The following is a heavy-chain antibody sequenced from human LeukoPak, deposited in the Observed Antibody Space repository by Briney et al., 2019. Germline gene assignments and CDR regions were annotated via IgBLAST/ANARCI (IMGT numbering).Heavy chain of an antibody. D-gene: IGHD3-3*01. CDR3: AKLVLRFLEWLSLDV. J-gene: IGHJ6*04. V-gene: IGHV3-30*02. CDR1: GFTFSSYG. CDR2: IRYDGSNK. Sequence: GGSLRLSCAASGFTFSSYGIHWVRQAPGKGLEWVAFIRYDGSNKYYTDSVKGRFTISRDNSKNTLYLQMNSLRSEDTAVYYCAKLVLRFLEWLSLDVWGKGTTVTVSS.